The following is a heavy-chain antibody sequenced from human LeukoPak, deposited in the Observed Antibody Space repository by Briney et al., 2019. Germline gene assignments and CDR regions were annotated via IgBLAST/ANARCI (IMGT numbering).Heavy chain of an antibody. CDR1: GGSINNYY. V-gene: IGHV4-59*01. J-gene: IGHJ4*02. CDR2: IYYSGFT. CDR3: ARVKKYYYGSGSYILDY. Sequence: TSETLSLTCTVSGGSINNYYWSWIRQPPGKGMEDIGHIYYSGFTNYNPSLKSRVTMSVDTSKNQFSLKLSSVTAADTAVYYCARVKKYYYGSGSYILDYWGQGTLVTVSS. D-gene: IGHD3-10*01.